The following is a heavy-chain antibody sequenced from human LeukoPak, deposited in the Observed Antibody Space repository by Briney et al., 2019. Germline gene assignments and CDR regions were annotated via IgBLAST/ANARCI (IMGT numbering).Heavy chain of an antibody. CDR3: ARDRAPLSGNYYDAWFDP. V-gene: IGHV1-18*04. CDR2: ISADNGNT. D-gene: IGHD1-26*01. Sequence: GESLRISCKGSGYSFTSYWISWVRQAPGQGLEWMGWISADNGNTKYAQKLQGRVTMTTDTSTSTAYMELRSLRSDDTAVYYCARDRAPLSGNYYDAWFDPWGQGTLVTVSS. CDR1: GYSFTSYW. J-gene: IGHJ5*02.